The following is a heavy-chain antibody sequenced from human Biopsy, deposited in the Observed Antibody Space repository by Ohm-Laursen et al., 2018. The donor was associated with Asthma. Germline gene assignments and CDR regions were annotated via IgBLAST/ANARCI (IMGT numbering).Heavy chain of an antibody. CDR1: GFTFSHYN. V-gene: IGHV3-21*04. CDR2: ITDTSRYI. J-gene: IGHJ6*02. CDR3: ARAVDYSLHYGIDV. D-gene: IGHD3-10*01. Sequence: SLRLSCTASGFTFSHYNMNWVRQAPGKGLEWVSSITDTSRYIKYADSVKGRFTISRDNAKNSLYLQMNSLRAEDTAVYFCARAVDYSLHYGIDVWGQGTTVTVS.